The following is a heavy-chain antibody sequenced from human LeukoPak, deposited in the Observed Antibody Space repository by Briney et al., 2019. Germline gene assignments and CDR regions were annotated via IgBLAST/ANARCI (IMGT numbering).Heavy chain of an antibody. D-gene: IGHD5-18*01. CDR2: IWYDGSNK. V-gene: IGHV3-33*01. Sequence: GGSLRLSCAASGFTFSSYGMHWVRQAPGKRLEWVAVIWYDGSNKYYADSVKGRFTISRDNSKNTLYLQMNSLRAEDTAVYYCAREARGYSYGDFDYWGQGTLVTVSS. CDR3: AREARGYSYGDFDY. CDR1: GFTFSSYG. J-gene: IGHJ4*02.